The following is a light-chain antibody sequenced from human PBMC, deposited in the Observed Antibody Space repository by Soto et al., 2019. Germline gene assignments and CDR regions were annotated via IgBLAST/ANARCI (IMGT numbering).Light chain of an antibody. CDR1: QGIVKY. J-gene: IGKJ4*01. Sequence: DIQMTQSPSAMSASVGDRVTITCRAGQGIVKYFAWFQQKPGKAPKRLIYEASSLQSGVPARFSGSGSGTEFTLTISSLQPEDSAVYYCLQHDSYPLTFGGGTKVDIK. CDR3: LQHDSYPLT. CDR2: EAS. V-gene: IGKV1-17*03.